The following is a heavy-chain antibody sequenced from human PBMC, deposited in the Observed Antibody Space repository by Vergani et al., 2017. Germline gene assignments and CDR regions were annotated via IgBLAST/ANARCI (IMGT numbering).Heavy chain of an antibody. CDR2: IYYSGST. D-gene: IGHD5-18*01. CDR3: AKRRSYGDGGFDY. V-gene: IGHV4-39*01. CDR1: GGSISSSSYY. J-gene: IGHJ4*02. Sequence: QLQLQESGPGLVKPSETLSLTCTVSGGSISSSSYYWGWIRQPPGKGLEWIGSIYYSGSTYYNPSLKSRVTISVDTSKNQFSLKLSSVTAADTAVYYCAKRRSYGDGGFDYWGQGTLVTVSS.